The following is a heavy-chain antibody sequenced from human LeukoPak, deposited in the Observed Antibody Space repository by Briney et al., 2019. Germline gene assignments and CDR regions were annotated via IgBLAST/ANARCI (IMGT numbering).Heavy chain of an antibody. J-gene: IGHJ4*02. Sequence: PSETLSLTCTVSGGSISSGSYYWSWIRQPAGKGLEWIGRIYTSGSTNYNPSLKSRVALSLDTSKNYFYLNMTYVYAADTAVYYCARYFSRWDFEYWGQGTLVAVSS. CDR3: ARYFSRWDFEY. D-gene: IGHD3-9*01. CDR2: IYTSGST. V-gene: IGHV4-61*02. CDR1: GGSISSGSYY.